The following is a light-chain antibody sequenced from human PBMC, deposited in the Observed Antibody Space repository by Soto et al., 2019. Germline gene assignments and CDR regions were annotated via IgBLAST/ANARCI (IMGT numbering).Light chain of an antibody. CDR2: GAS. V-gene: IGKV3-15*01. CDR1: QTINRN. Sequence: EVVLTQSQATQSLSPGEKATLSCRASQTINRNLAWYQQKPGQAPRLLIYGASTRATGIPARFSASGSGTECTLTISRLKSEDVAVYYCQQYHKWTITFGQGTRLEIK. CDR3: QQYHKWTIT. J-gene: IGKJ5*01.